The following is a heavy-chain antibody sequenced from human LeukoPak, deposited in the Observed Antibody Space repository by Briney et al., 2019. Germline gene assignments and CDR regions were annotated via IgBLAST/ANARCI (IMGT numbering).Heavy chain of an antibody. D-gene: IGHD3-10*01. CDR2: INWNGGST. J-gene: IGHJ5*02. CDR3: ARPLMYYFGSETYYWFDP. V-gene: IGHV3-20*04. CDR1: GFTFDDYG. Sequence: PGGSLRLSCAASGFTFDDYGMSWVRQAPGKGLEWVSGINWNGGSTGYADSVKGRFTISRDNAKNSLYLQMNSLRAEDTALYYCARPLMYYFGSETYYWFDPWGQGTLVTVSS.